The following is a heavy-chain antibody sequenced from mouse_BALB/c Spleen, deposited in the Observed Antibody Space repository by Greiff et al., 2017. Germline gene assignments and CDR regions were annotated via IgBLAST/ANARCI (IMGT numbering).Heavy chain of an antibody. Sequence: EVQRVESGGGLVQPGGSLKLSCAASGFTFSSYTMSWVRQTPEKRLEWVAYISNGGGSTYYPDTVKGRFTISRDNAKNTLYLQMSSLKSEDTAMYYCARNLLWLRRDYYAMDYWGQGTSVTVSS. D-gene: IGHD2-2*01. J-gene: IGHJ4*01. CDR1: GFTFSSYT. CDR2: ISNGGGST. CDR3: ARNLLWLRRDYYAMDY. V-gene: IGHV5-12-2*01.